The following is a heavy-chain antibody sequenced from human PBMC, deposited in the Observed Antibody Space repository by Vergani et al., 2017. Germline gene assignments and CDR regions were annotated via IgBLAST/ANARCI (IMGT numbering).Heavy chain of an antibody. V-gene: IGHV3-23*01. CDR3: ARAPQYSSSCDY. D-gene: IGHD6-13*01. CDR1: GFTFSSYA. Sequence: EVQLLESGGGLVQPGGSLRLSCAASGFTFSSYAMSWVRQAPGKGLEWVSAISGSGGSTYYADSVKGRFTISRDNSKNTLYLQMNSLRAEDTAVYYCARAPQYSSSCDYWGQGTLVTVSS. CDR2: ISGSGGST. J-gene: IGHJ4*02.